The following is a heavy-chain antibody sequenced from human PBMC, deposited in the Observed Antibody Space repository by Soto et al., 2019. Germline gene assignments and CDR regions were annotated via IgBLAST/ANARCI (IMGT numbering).Heavy chain of an antibody. CDR1: GYTFTTYI. Sequence: EASVKVSCKASGYTFTTYIIHCVRQAPGQRPEWMGWIDPANGNTKYSQKFQGRVTITRDTSASTAYMELSSLRFEDTAVYYCARDDALDVPTLFDSWGQGSRVTVSS. J-gene: IGHJ4*02. V-gene: IGHV1-3*01. CDR3: ARDDALDVPTLFDS. CDR2: IDPANGNT. D-gene: IGHD2-2*03.